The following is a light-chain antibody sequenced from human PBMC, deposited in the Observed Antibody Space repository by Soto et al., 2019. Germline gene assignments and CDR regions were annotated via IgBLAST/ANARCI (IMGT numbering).Light chain of an antibody. Sequence: QSVLTQPPSVSGAPGQRVTISCTGNSSNIGAGYDVHWYQQLPGTAPKLLIYRNVNRPSGVPDRFSGSKSGASASLAITGLQAEDETDYYCSSWTSSTTQVLGGGTKLTVL. CDR3: SSWTSSTTQV. CDR2: RNV. CDR1: SSNIGAGYD. J-gene: IGLJ2*01. V-gene: IGLV1-40*01.